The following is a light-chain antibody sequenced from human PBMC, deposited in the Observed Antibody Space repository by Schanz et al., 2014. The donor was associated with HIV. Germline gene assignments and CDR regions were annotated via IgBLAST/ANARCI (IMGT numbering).Light chain of an antibody. CDR1: QSVLYSSINRNF. V-gene: IGKV4-1*01. CDR2: WAS. CDR3: QQYSAVPFT. Sequence: DIVMTQSPDSLAVSLGERATIHCKSSQSVLYSSINRNFLAWYQQRPGQPPKLLIHWASTRESGVPDRFSGSGSGTDFTLTISSLQTEDVATYYCQQYSAVPFTFGPGTKVEI. J-gene: IGKJ3*01.